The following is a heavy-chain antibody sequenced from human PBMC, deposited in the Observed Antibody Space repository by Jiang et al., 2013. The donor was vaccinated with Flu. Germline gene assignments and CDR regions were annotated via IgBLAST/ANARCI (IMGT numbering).Heavy chain of an antibody. V-gene: IGHV4-31*03. D-gene: IGHD6-6*01. CDR3: ARVKSSRKGWFDP. CDR2: IYYSGST. J-gene: IGHJ5*02. Sequence: GSGLVKPSQTLSLTCTVSGGSISSGGYYWSWIRQHPGKGLEWIGYIYYSGSTYYNPSLKSRVTISVDTSKNQFSLKLSSVTAADTAVYYCARVKSSRKGWFDPWGPGEPWSPSPQ. CDR1: GGSISSGGYY.